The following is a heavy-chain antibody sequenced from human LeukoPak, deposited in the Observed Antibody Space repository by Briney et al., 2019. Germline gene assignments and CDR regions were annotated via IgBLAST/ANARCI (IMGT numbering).Heavy chain of an antibody. J-gene: IGHJ5*02. Sequence: SETLSLTCTVSGGSISSSSYYWGWIRQPAGKGLEWIGRIYTSGSTNYNPSLKSRVTMSVDTSKNQFSPKLSSVTAADTAVYYCARGPRDIVVVVAARFDPWGQGTLVTVSS. CDR1: GGSISSSSYY. CDR2: IYTSGST. V-gene: IGHV4-61*02. D-gene: IGHD2-15*01. CDR3: ARGPRDIVVVVAARFDP.